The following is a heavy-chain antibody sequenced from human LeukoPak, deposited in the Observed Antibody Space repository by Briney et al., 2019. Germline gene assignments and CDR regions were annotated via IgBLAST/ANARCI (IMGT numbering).Heavy chain of an antibody. D-gene: IGHD3-22*01. Sequence: QTGGSLRLSCAASGFAFSSYAMSWVRQAPGKGLEWVSAISGSGGSTYYADSVKGRFTISRDNSKNTLYLQMNSLRAEDTAVYYCAKEYYYDSSGYYYPSSFDYWGQGTLVTVSS. CDR2: ISGSGGST. CDR1: GFAFSSYA. CDR3: AKEYYYDSSGYYYPSSFDY. V-gene: IGHV3-23*01. J-gene: IGHJ4*02.